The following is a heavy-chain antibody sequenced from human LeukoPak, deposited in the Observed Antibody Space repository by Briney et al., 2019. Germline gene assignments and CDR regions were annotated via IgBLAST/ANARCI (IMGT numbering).Heavy chain of an antibody. J-gene: IGHJ5*02. V-gene: IGHV1-18*01. D-gene: IGHD6-13*01. CDR3: ARDRAAADYNWFDP. CDR2: ISAYNGNT. Sequence: GASVKVSCKASGYTFTSYGISWVRQAPGQGLEWMGWISAYNGNTNYAQKLQGRVTMTTDTSTSTAYMELRSLRSDDTAVYYCARDRAAADYNWFDPWGQGTQVTVSS. CDR1: GYTFTSYG.